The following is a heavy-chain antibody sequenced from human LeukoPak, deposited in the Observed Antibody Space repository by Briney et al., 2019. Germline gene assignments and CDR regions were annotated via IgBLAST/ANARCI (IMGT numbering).Heavy chain of an antibody. CDR3: ARGAATDAFDI. CDR2: INHSGST. D-gene: IGHD6-13*01. CDR1: GGSFSGYY. J-gene: IGHJ3*02. V-gene: IGHV4-34*01. Sequence: SETLSLTCAVYGGSFSGYYWSWIRQPPGKGLEWIGEINHSGSTNYNPSLKSRVTISVDTSKNQFSLKLSSVTAADTAVYYCARGAATDAFDIWGQGTMVTVSS.